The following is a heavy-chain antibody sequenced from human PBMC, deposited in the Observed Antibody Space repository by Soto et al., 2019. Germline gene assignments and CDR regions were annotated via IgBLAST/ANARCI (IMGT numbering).Heavy chain of an antibody. CDR2: ITSAGTGN. CDR1: GVSTSSFG. V-gene: IGHV3-48*02. CDR3: ARDTFAGPDF. Sequence: GGSLRLSCAAAGVSTSSFGLNWLRQAPGKGLEWLSYITSAGTGNYYADSVKGRFTISKDSAKNSLYLQMNSLRDEDTAVYYCARDTFAGPDFWGQGTLVTVSS. J-gene: IGHJ4*02.